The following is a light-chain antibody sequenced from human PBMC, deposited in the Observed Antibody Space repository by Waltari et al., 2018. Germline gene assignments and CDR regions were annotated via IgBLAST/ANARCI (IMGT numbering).Light chain of an antibody. CDR3: QQFNKRPPT. CDR1: QSVSSH. J-gene: IGKJ1*01. Sequence: EVVMTQSPATLSVSPGERVTLSCRASQSVSSHLAWYQQRPGQAPRLLISGASTRATGIPVRFTGSGSGTEFTLTISSLQSEDSAFYYCQQFNKRPPTFGQGTKVEFK. V-gene: IGKV3-15*01. CDR2: GAS.